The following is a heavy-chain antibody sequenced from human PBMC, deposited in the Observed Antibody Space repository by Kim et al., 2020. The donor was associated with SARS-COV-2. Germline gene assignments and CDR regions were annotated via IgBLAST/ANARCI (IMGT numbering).Heavy chain of an antibody. Sequence: DTGTRRFTISRDKSKNTLYLQMNSMRAEDTAVYYCTKVPNIVVVVAIDSWGQGTLVTVSS. CDR3: TKVPNIVVVVAIDS. V-gene: IGHV3-23*01. D-gene: IGHD2-15*01. J-gene: IGHJ4*02.